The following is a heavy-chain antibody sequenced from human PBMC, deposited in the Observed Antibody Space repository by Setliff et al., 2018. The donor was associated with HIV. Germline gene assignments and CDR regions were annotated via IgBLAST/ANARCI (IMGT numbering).Heavy chain of an antibody. CDR1: GGSFSGYH. CDR3: ARASSGYYSRFDY. J-gene: IGHJ4*02. Sequence: SETLSLTCAVYGGSFSGYHWSWIRQPPGKGLEWIGEINHSGSTNYNPSLKSRVTISVDTSKNQFSLKLSSVTAADTAVYYCARASSGYYSRFDYWGQGTLVTVSS. D-gene: IGHD3-22*01. CDR2: INHSGST. V-gene: IGHV4-34*01.